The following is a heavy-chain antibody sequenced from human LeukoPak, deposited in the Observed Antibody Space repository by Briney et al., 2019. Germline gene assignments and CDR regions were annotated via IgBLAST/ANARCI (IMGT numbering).Heavy chain of an antibody. CDR3: ARGPSGSDY. Sequence: GASVKVSCKASGYTFTSYYMHWVRQAPGQGLEWMGIINPSGGSTSHAQKFQGRVTMTRDTSINTAYLDLSSLRSDDTAVYYCARGPSGSDYWGQGTLVIVSS. CDR1: GYTFTSYY. D-gene: IGHD3-10*01. CDR2: INPSGGST. V-gene: IGHV1-46*01. J-gene: IGHJ4*02.